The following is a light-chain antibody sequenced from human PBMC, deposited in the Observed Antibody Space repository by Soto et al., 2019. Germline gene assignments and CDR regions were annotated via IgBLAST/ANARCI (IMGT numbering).Light chain of an antibody. CDR1: SSNIGAGYD. J-gene: IGLJ1*01. CDR2: GNS. Sequence: QPVLTQPPSVSGAPGQRVTISCTGSSSNIGAGYDVHWYQQLPGTAPKLLIYGNSNRPSGVPDRFSGSKSGTSASLAITGLREGDEADYYCQSFDSGLSVGVFGTGTKLTVL. CDR3: QSFDSGLSVGV. V-gene: IGLV1-40*01.